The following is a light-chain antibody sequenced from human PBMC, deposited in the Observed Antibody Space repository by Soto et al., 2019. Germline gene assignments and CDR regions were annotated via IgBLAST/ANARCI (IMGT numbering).Light chain of an antibody. Sequence: QSALTQPASVSGSPGQSITISCTGTSSDVGGYNYVSWYQQHPGYAPKLMIYDVSNRPSGVSIRLSGSKSGNTASLTISGLQAEDEADYYCISYTSSSPYVVFGGGTKLTVL. J-gene: IGLJ2*01. CDR1: SSDVGGYNY. V-gene: IGLV2-14*01. CDR2: DVS. CDR3: ISYTSSSPYVV.